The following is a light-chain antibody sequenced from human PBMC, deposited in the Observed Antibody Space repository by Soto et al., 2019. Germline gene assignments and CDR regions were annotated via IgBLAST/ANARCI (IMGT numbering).Light chain of an antibody. CDR2: DAS. Sequence: DIQITQSPSTLSASVGDRVTIARRASQSISGWLAWYQQKKGKAPKLLIYDASSLESGVPSRFRGSGSGTEFTLPLTRLQPDDFSTYYCQQYHSYSWTFGQGTQVDI. CDR3: QQYHSYSWT. CDR1: QSISGW. V-gene: IGKV1-5*01. J-gene: IGKJ1*01.